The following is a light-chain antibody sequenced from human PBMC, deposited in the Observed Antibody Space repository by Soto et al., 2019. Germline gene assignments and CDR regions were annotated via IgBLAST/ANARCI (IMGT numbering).Light chain of an antibody. V-gene: IGLV2-23*01. Sequence: ALTQPASVSGSPGQSITISCTGTSSDVGSSNLVSWYQQHPGKAPKLIIYEGSRRPSGVSGRFSGSMSGNTASLTISGLQAEDEADYYCCSFARSSTSYVCGTGTKVTAL. CDR2: EGS. CDR1: SSDVGSSNL. J-gene: IGLJ1*01. CDR3: CSFARSSTSYV.